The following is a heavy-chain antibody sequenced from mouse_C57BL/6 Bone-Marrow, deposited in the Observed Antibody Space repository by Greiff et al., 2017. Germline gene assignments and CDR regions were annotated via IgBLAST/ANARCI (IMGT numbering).Heavy chain of an antibody. V-gene: IGHV1-52*01. D-gene: IGHD1-1*01. J-gene: IGHJ2*01. CDR1: GYTFTSYW. Sequence: QVQLKQPGAELVRPGSSVKLSCKASGYTFTSYWMHWVKQRPIQGLEWIGNIDPSDSETHYNQKFKDKATLTVDKSSSTAYMQLSSLTSEDSAVYYCARYFYYYGSSFFDYWGQGTTLTVSS. CDR2: IDPSDSET. CDR3: ARYFYYYGSSFFDY.